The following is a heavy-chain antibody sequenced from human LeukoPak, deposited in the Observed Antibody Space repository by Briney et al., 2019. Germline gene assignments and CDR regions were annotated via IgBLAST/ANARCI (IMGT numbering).Heavy chain of an antibody. CDR2: INPNGGRT. J-gene: IGHJ4*02. CDR3: ARDYRRDGYNRGVDH. D-gene: IGHD5-24*01. V-gene: IGHV1-46*01. Sequence: ASVKVSCKASEDTFTNYYMHWVRQAPGQGLEWLGLINPNGGRTAYAQNFQGRVTMTRDTSTSTVYMELNSLTSDDTAVYSCARDYRRDGYNRGVDHWGQGTLVTVSS. CDR1: EDTFTNYY.